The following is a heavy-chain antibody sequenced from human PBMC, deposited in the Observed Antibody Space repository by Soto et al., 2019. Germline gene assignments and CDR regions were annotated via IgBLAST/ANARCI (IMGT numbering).Heavy chain of an antibody. CDR2: IIPIFGTA. D-gene: IGHD3-3*01. J-gene: IGHJ6*02. CDR1: GGTFSSYA. V-gene: IGHV1-69*13. CDR3: ASRVLGFLEWLERSNYGMDD. Sequence: SVKVSCKASGGTFSSYAISWVRQAPGQGLEWMGGIIPIFGTANYAQKFQGRVTITADESTSTAYMELSSLRSEDTAVYYCASRVLGFLEWLERSNYGMDDWGQGTTVTVSS.